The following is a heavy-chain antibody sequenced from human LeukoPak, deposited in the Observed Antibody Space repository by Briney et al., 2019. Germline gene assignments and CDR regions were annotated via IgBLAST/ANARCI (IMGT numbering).Heavy chain of an antibody. V-gene: IGHV1-18*01. D-gene: IGHD2-15*01. CDR2: ISVHNGNT. J-gene: IGHJ6*02. CDR3: ARGYCSGGRCYDILNYQYGMDV. CDR1: GYTFTSYG. Sequence: ASVKVSCKASGYTFTSYGVSWVRQAPGQGPEWMGWISVHNGNTNYAQRLQGRVTMTTDTSTSTAYMELRSLRSDDTAVYYCARGYCSGGRCYDILNYQYGMDVWGQGTTVTVSS.